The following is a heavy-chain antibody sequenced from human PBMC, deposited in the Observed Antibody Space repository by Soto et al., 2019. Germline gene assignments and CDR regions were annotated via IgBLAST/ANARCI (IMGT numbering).Heavy chain of an antibody. V-gene: IGHV3-30-3*01. D-gene: IGHD2-2*01. CDR3: ARDSWHIVVVPADYLFDY. CDR1: GFTFSSYA. CDR2: ISYDGSNK. J-gene: IGHJ4*02. Sequence: GGSLRLSCAASGFTFSSYAMHWVRQAPGKGLEWVAVISYDGSNKYYADSVEGRFTISRDNSKNTLYLQMNSLRAEDTAVYYCARDSWHIVVVPADYLFDYWGQGTLVTVSS.